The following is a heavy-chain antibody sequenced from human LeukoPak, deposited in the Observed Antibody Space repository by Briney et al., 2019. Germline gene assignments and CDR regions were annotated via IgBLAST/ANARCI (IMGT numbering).Heavy chain of an antibody. Sequence: SETLSLTCAVYGGSFSGYYWSWIRQPPGKGLEWIGEINHSGSTNYNPSLKSRVTISVDTSKNQFSLKLSSVTAADTAVYYCARGGGPSSGYSSSWYEGGYYYYGMDVWGQGTTVTVS. V-gene: IGHV4-34*01. D-gene: IGHD6-13*01. CDR3: ARGGGPSSGYSSSWYEGGYYYYGMDV. CDR2: INHSGST. J-gene: IGHJ6*02. CDR1: GGSFSGYY.